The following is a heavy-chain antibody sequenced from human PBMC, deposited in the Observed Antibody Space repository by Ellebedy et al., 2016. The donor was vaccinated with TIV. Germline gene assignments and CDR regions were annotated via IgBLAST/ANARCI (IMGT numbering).Heavy chain of an antibody. D-gene: IGHD2-2*01. J-gene: IGHJ6*02. Sequence: GESLKISCAASGFTFSSYGMHWVRQAPGKGLEWVAVIWYDGSNKYYADSVKGRFTISRDNSKNTLYLQMNSLRAEDTAVYYCARDQVRVVVVPAANGYYYGMDVWGQGTTVTVSS. CDR3: ARDQVRVVVVPAANGYYYGMDV. CDR1: GFTFSSYG. CDR2: IWYDGSNK. V-gene: IGHV3-33*01.